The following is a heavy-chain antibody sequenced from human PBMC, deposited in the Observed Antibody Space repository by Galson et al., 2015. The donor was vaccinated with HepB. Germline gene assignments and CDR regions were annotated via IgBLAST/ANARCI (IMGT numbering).Heavy chain of an antibody. D-gene: IGHD5-12*01. CDR1: GFTYSSHS. CDR2: ISSSSSYI. Sequence: FLRLSCAASGFTYSSHSMNWVRQAPGKGLEWVSSISSSSSYIYCADSVKGRFTISRDNAKNSLYLQMNSLSAEDTAVYYCARDFDYDYVEDDAFDIWGQGTMVTVSS. V-gene: IGHV3-21*01. J-gene: IGHJ3*02. CDR3: ARDFDYDYVEDDAFDI.